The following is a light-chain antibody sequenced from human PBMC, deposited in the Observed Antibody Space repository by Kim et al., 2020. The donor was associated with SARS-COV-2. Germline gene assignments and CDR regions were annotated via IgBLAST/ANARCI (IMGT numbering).Light chain of an antibody. Sequence: VTISCTGSSSNIGAGYDVHWYQQLPGTAPKLLSYGNNNRPSGVPDRFSGSKSGTSASLAITGLQAEDEADYYCQSYDSSLSGPYVFGTGTKVTVL. CDR1: SSNIGAGYD. V-gene: IGLV1-40*01. CDR3: QSYDSSLSGPYV. J-gene: IGLJ1*01. CDR2: GNN.